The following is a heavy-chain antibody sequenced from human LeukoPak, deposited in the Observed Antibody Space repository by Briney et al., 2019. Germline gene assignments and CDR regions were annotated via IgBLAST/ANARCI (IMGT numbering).Heavy chain of an antibody. D-gene: IGHD3-22*01. CDR2: INHSGST. Sequence: SETLSLTCAVYGGSFSGYYGSWIRQPPGKGLEWIGEINHSGSTNYNPSLKSRVTISVDTSKNQFSLKLSSVTAADTAVYYCARSMRTMIVVVMRGNWFDPWGQGTLVTVSS. CDR3: ARSMRTMIVVVMRGNWFDP. J-gene: IGHJ5*02. V-gene: IGHV4-34*01. CDR1: GGSFSGYY.